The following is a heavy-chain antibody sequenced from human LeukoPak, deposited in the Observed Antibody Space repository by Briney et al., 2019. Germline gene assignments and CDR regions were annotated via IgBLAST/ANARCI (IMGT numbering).Heavy chain of an antibody. CDR2: INSDGRST. CDR1: GFTFSTYW. CDR3: ARSAYPGNSVIED. D-gene: IGHD4-23*01. Sequence: GGSLRLSCAASGFTFSTYWMHWVRQAPGKGLVWVSRINSDGRSTNYADSVKGRFTISRDNAKNTLYLQMNSLRAEDTAVYYCARSAYPGNSVIEDWGRGTLVTVSS. J-gene: IGHJ4*02. V-gene: IGHV3-74*01.